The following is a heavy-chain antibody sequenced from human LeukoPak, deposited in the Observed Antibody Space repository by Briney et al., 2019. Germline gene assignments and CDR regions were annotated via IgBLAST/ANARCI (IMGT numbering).Heavy chain of an antibody. CDR3: ARGIDY. J-gene: IGHJ4*02. CDR2: ISWDGGST. V-gene: IGHV3-43*01. CDR1: GFTFDDYT. Sequence: GGSLRLSCAASGFTFDDYTMHWVRQAPGKGLEWVSLISWDGGSTYYADSVKGRFTISRDTSKNMVFLQMNSLRVEDTAVYYCARGIDYWGQGTLVTVSS.